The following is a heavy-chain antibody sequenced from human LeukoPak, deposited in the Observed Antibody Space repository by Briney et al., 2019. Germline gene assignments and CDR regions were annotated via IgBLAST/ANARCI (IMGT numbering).Heavy chain of an antibody. CDR1: GYTFTSYD. CDR3: ARATKYQLTYDF. Sequence: ASVKVSCKASGYTFTSYDINWVRQAGGQGLEWMGWMNPNSGNTGYAQKFQGRVTMTRNTSISTAYMELSSLRSEDTAVYYCARATKYQLTYDFWGQGTLVTVSS. CDR2: MNPNSGNT. D-gene: IGHD2-2*01. V-gene: IGHV1-8*01. J-gene: IGHJ4*02.